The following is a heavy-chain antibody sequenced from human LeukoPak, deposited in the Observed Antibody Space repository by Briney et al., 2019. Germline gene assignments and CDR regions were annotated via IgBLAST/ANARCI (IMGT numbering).Heavy chain of an antibody. D-gene: IGHD1/OR15-1a*01. CDR3: AKSHSLEQSRYFDY. CDR2: IANDGGST. J-gene: IGHJ4*02. V-gene: IGHV3-23*01. CDR1: GFTFTTYA. Sequence: GGSLRLSCAASGFTFTTYAMSWVRQAPGKGLEWVSTIANDGGSTYYADSVKGRFTISRDNSKNTVYLQMNSLRAEDMAVYYCAKSHSLEQSRYFDYWRQGTLVPVSS.